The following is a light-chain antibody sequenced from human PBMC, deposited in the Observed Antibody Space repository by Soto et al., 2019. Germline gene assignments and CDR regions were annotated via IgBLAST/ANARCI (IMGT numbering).Light chain of an antibody. CDR2: GAS. CDR1: QSISNW. V-gene: IGKV1-5*01. Sequence: DIQMTQSPSTLSASVGDRVTITCRASQSISNWLAWYQQKPGKAPNLLIYGASSLESGVPLRFSGSGSGTEFTLTLSSLQPDDSATYYCQQYYTYPWTFGQGTKVEIK. CDR3: QQYYTYPWT. J-gene: IGKJ1*01.